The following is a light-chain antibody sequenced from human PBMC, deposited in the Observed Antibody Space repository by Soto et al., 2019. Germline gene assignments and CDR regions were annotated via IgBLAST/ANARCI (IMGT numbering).Light chain of an antibody. CDR2: EVS. V-gene: IGLV2-8*01. CDR1: SSDVGGYNY. Sequence: QSVLTQPPSASGSPGQSVTISCTGTSSDVGGYNYVSWYQQHPGKAPKLMIYEVSKRPSGVPDRFSGSKSGNTASLTVSGLQAEDEADYYCSSYACSNNFNVVFGGGTKLTVL. CDR3: SSYACSNNFNVV. J-gene: IGLJ2*01.